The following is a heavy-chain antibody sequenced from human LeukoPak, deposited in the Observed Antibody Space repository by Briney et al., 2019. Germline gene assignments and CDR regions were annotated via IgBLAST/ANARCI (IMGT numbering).Heavy chain of an antibody. D-gene: IGHD1-26*01. V-gene: IGHV3-74*01. CDR1: GFTFSGYW. CDR2: INSAGSST. J-gene: IGHJ4*02. CDR3: ARAGSYRFDY. Sequence: GGSLRLSCAASGFTFSGYWMHWVCQAPGKGLEWVSRINSAGSSTSYADCVKGRFTISRDNAKNTLYLQMNSLRAEDTAVYYCARAGSYRFDYWGQGTLVTVSS.